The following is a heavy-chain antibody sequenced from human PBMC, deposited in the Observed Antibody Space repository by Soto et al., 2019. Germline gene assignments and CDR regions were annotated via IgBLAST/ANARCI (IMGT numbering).Heavy chain of an antibody. J-gene: IGHJ4*02. V-gene: IGHV1-18*01. D-gene: IGHD4-17*01. CDR3: ARTTTTATTYYFDY. Sequence: ASVKVSCKASGYTFTSYGISWVRQAPGQGLEWMGWISAYNGNTNHAQKLQGRVTMTTDTSTSTAYMELRSLRSDDTAVYYCARTTTTATTYYFDYWGQGTLVTVSS. CDR2: ISAYNGNT. CDR1: GYTFTSYG.